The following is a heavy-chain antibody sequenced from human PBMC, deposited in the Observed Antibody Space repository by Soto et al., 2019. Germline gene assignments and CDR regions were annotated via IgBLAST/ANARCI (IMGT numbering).Heavy chain of an antibody. Sequence: TXXTLSLPCTVSGGSIGSYYWGWIPQPPGKGLEWIGYIYYSGSTNYNPSLKSRVTISVDTSKNQFSLKLSSVPAADTAVYYCASTHSGYDSPIDYWGQGTLVTVSS. CDR3: ASTHSGYDSPIDY. D-gene: IGHD5-12*01. V-gene: IGHV4-59*01. J-gene: IGHJ4*02. CDR1: GGSIGSYY. CDR2: IYYSGST.